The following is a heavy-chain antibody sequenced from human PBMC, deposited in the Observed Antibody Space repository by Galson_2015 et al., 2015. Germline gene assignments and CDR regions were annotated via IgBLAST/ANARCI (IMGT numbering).Heavy chain of an antibody. V-gene: IGHV4-61*09. J-gene: IGHJ3*02. D-gene: IGHD5-24*01. CDR3: ARDGDGFAYDI. Sequence: TLSLTCTVSGGSISSGIHYWTWIRQPAGKGLEWIGHFYTSGSTDYNPALKSLVTISVDTSKNQFSLILNSVTAADTAVYFCARDGDGFAYDIWGQGTEVTVSS. CDR2: FYTSGST. CDR1: GGSISSGIHY.